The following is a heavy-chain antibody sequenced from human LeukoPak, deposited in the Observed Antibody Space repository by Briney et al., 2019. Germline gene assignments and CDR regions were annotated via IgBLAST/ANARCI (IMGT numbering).Heavy chain of an antibody. CDR1: GYTFTSYD. CDR2: MNPNSGNT. D-gene: IGHD3-3*01. J-gene: IGHJ5*02. V-gene: IGHV1-8*01. CDR3: ARVPKRRFLEWLPTTPFDP. Sequence: ASVKVSCTASGYTFTSYDINWVRQATGQGLEWMGWMNPNSGNTGYAQKSQGRVTMTRNTSISTAYMELSSLRSEDTAVYYCARVPKRRFLEWLPTTPFDPWGQGTLVTVSS.